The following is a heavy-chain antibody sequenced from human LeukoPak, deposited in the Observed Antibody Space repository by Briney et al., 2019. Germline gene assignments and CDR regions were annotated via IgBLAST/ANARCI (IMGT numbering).Heavy chain of an antibody. CDR1: GYTFTGYY. CDR2: INPNSGGT. Sequence: ASVKLSCKASGYTFTGYYMHWVRQAPGQGLEWMGRINPNSGGTNYAQKFQGRVTMTRDTSISTAYMELSRLRSDDTAVYYCARLGSDSSGYSGDAFDIWGQGTMVTVSS. J-gene: IGHJ3*02. CDR3: ARLGSDSSGYSGDAFDI. V-gene: IGHV1-2*06. D-gene: IGHD3-22*01.